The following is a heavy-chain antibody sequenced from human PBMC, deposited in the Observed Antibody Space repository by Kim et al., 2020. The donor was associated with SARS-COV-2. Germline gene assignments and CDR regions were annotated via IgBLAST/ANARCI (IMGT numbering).Heavy chain of an antibody. V-gene: IGHV3-7*01. J-gene: IGHJ3*02. Sequence: GGSLRLSCAASGFTFSSYWMSWVRQAPGKGLEWVANIKQDGSEKYYVDSGKGRFTISSDNAKNSLYLQMNSLRAEDTAVYYCARRRSGRYPDAFDIWGQGTMVTVSS. CDR2: IKQDGSEK. CDR1: GFTFSSYW. CDR3: ARRRSGRYPDAFDI. D-gene: IGHD1-20*01.